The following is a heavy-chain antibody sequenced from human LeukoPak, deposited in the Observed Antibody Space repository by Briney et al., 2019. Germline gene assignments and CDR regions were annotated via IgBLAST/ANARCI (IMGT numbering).Heavy chain of an antibody. CDR2: IYSGGST. J-gene: IGHJ4*02. D-gene: IGHD1-26*01. Sequence: SETLSLTCTVSGGSISSYYWSWIRQPVGKGLEWIGRIYSGGSTNYNPSLKSRVTMSVDPSNNQFSLKLSSVTAADTAVFYCARENTGSYREFDYWGQGTLVTVSS. CDR1: GGSISSYY. CDR3: ARENTGSYREFDY. V-gene: IGHV4-4*07.